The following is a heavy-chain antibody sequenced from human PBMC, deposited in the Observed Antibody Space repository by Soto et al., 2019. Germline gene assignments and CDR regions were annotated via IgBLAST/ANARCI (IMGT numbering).Heavy chain of an antibody. V-gene: IGHV3-21*01. Sequence: GGSLRLSCAASGFTFSSYSMNWVRQAPGKGLEWVSSISSSSSYIYYADSVKGRFTISRDNAKNSLYLQMNSLRAEDTAVYYWARDIRAAAAKRGYYGMDVWGQGTTVTVSS. CDR2: ISSSSSYI. D-gene: IGHD6-13*01. CDR1: GFTFSSYS. CDR3: ARDIRAAAAKRGYYGMDV. J-gene: IGHJ6*02.